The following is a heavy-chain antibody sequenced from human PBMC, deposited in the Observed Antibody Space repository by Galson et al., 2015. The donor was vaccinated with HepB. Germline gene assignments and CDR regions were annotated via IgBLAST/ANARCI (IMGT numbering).Heavy chain of an antibody. Sequence: SVKVSCKASGYTFTSYAMHWVRQAPGQRLEWMGWINAGNGNTKYSQKFQGRVTITRDTSASTAYMELSSLRSEDTAVYYCARSGDGDYGARFDPWGQGTLVTVSS. J-gene: IGHJ5*02. CDR1: GYTFTSYA. CDR3: ARSGDGDYGARFDP. V-gene: IGHV1-3*01. D-gene: IGHD4-17*01. CDR2: INAGNGNT.